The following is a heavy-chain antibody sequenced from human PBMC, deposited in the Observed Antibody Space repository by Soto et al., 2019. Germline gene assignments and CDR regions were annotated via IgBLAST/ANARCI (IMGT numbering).Heavy chain of an antibody. Sequence: EVQLVESGGGLVKPGGSLRLSCAASGFTFSTYSMNWVRLAPGKGLEWVSSVSSTSTYIYYADSLRGRFTISRDNAKKSLYLQINSLRAEDTAGYYCARDLQAGAFDIWGQGTMVTVSS. CDR1: GFTFSTYS. CDR2: VSSTSTYI. V-gene: IGHV3-21*01. J-gene: IGHJ3*02. CDR3: ARDLQAGAFDI.